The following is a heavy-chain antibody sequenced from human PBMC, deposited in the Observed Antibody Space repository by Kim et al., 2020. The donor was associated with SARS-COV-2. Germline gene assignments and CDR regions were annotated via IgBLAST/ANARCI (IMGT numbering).Heavy chain of an antibody. Sequence: ASVKVSCKASGYTFTSYAMHWVRQAPGQRLEWMGWINAGNGNTKYSQKFQGRVTITRDTSASTAYMELSSLRSEDTAVYYCARGRNQVLRYFDWLFYFDYWGQGTLVTVSS. J-gene: IGHJ4*02. D-gene: IGHD3-9*01. CDR2: INAGNGNT. CDR3: ARGRNQVLRYFDWLFYFDY. CDR1: GYTFTSYA. V-gene: IGHV1-3*01.